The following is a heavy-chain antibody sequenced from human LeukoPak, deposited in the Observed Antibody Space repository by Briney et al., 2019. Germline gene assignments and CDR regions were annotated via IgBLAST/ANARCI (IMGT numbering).Heavy chain of an antibody. V-gene: IGHV4-39*01. D-gene: IGHD2/OR15-2a*01. J-gene: IGHJ5*02. CDR3: ARLRRNIANH. CDR1: GDSISSSSYY. CDR2: IYYSGST. Sequence: SETLSLMCTASGDSISSSSYYWGWIRRPPGTGLEWIGSIYYSGSTYYNPSLKSRVTVSVDTSKNQFSLKLSSVTAADTAVYYCARLRRNIANHWGQGTLVTVSS.